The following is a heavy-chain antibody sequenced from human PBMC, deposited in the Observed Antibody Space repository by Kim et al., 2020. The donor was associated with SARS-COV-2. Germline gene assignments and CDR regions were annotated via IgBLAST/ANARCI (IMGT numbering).Heavy chain of an antibody. D-gene: IGHD3-3*01. CDR1: GGSFSGYY. Sequence: SETLSLTCAVYGGSFSGYYWSWIRQPPGKGLEWIGEINHSGSTNYNPSLKSRVTISVDTSKNQLSLKLSSVNAADTAVYYCARERVVTLFGVVIMKYGMDVWVQGTTVTVSS. V-gene: IGHV4-34*01. CDR3: ARERVVTLFGVVIMKYGMDV. J-gene: IGHJ6*02. CDR2: INHSGST.